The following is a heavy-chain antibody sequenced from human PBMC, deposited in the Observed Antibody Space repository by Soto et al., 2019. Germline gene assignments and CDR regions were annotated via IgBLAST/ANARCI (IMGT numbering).Heavy chain of an antibody. CDR2: IWYDGSNK. D-gene: IGHD3-22*01. CDR1: GFTFSNHG. J-gene: IGHJ6*02. V-gene: IGHV3-33*01. Sequence: GGSLRLSCAASGFTFSNHGMHWVRQAPGKGLEWVAVIWYDGSNKYYADSVKGRFTISRDNSKNTLYLQMNSLRAEDTAVYYCARDKIRYYDSSGQLYYYGMDVWGQGTTVTVSS. CDR3: ARDKIRYYDSSGQLYYYGMDV.